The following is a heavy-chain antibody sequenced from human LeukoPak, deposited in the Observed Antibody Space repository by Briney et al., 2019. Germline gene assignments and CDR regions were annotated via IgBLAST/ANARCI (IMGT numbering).Heavy chain of an antibody. V-gene: IGHV1-8*03. CDR2: MNPNSGNT. CDR3: ARPQEEFCSSTSCYDFQH. CDR1: GYTFTSYD. Sequence: ASVKASCKASGYTFTSYDINWVRQATGQGLEWMGWMNPNSGNTGYAQKFQGRVTITRNTSISTAYMELSSLRSEDTAVYYCARPQEEFCSSTSCYDFQHWGQGTLVTVSS. D-gene: IGHD2-2*01. J-gene: IGHJ1*01.